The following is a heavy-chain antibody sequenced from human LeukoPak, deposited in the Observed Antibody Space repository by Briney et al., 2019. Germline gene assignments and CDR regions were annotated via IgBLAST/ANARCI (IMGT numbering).Heavy chain of an antibody. CDR1: GFTFGSCW. Sequence: GGSLRLSCAASGFTFGSCWMSWVRQVPGKGLEWVGRIRRKTDGETTDHAAPVKGRFTISRDDSKNTLYLQMNSLKTEDTAVYYCVTDLVIKGYFDYWGQGALVTVSS. CDR3: VTDLVIKGYFDY. V-gene: IGHV3-15*01. CDR2: IRRKTDGETT. J-gene: IGHJ4*02. D-gene: IGHD2-21*01.